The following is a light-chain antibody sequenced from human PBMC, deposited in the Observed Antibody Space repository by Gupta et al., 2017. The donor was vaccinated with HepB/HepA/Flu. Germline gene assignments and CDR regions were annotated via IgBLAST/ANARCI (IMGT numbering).Light chain of an antibody. V-gene: IGKV1-39*01. Sequence: DIQMTQSPSSLSASVGDRVTITCRASQTISNYLNWYQQKPGKAPNLLIYAASSLQSEVPSRFSGSGSWTDFTLTISSLQPEDVATYYCQQYYSTFETFGGGTKVEIK. J-gene: IGKJ4*01. CDR1: QTISNY. CDR3: QQYYSTFET. CDR2: AAS.